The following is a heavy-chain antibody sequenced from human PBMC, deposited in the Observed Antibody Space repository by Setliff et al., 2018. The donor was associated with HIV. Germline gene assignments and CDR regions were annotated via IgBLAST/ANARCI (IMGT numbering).Heavy chain of an antibody. D-gene: IGHD3-3*01. CDR2: IYYTGST. V-gene: IGHV4-31*03. CDR1: GGSISSRGDY. J-gene: IGHJ6*03. Sequence: PSETLSLTCTVSGGSISSRGDYWSWVRQHPGKGLEWIGYIYYTGSTYSNPSLQSRVRISVDTSKNQFSLRLSSVTAADTAFYYCARHRYDDVWSAHLRNNNYYMDVWGKGTTVTVSS. CDR3: ARHRYDDVWSAHLRNNNYYMDV.